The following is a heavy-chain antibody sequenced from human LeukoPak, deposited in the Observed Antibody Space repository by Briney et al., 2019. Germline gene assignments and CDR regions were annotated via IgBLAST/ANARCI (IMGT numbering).Heavy chain of an antibody. CDR2: IIPIFGTA. CDR3: ARARGRLYGDYATDAFDI. J-gene: IGHJ3*02. V-gene: IGHV1-69*06. CDR1: GGTFSSYA. Sequence: GASVKVSCKASGGTFSSYAISWVRQAPGQGLEWMGGIIPIFGTANYAQKFQGRVTITADKSTSTAYMELSSLRSEDTAVYYCARARGRLYGDYATDAFDIWGQGTMVTVSS. D-gene: IGHD4-17*01.